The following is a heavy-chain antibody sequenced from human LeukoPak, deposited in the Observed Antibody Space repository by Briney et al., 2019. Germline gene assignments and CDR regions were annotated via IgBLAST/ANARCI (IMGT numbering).Heavy chain of an antibody. Sequence: GGSLRLSCTASGFTFSNAWMSWVRQAPGKGLEWVSGISWNSGSIGYADSVKGRFTISRDNAKNSLYLQMNSLRAEDTALYYCAKLTGLGYWGQGTLVTVSS. CDR2: ISWNSGSI. CDR3: AKLTGLGY. V-gene: IGHV3-9*01. D-gene: IGHD3/OR15-3a*01. J-gene: IGHJ4*02. CDR1: GFTFSNAW.